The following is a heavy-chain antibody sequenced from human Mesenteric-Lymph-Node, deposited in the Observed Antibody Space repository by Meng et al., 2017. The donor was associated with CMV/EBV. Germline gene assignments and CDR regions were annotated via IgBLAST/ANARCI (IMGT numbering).Heavy chain of an antibody. V-gene: IGHV4-39*07. D-gene: IGHD1-26*01. J-gene: IGHJ4*02. CDR2: IYYTGST. CDR1: GGSISRSSFY. Sequence: SETLSLTCSVSGGSISRSSFYWGWIRQPPGKGLEWIGSIYYTGSTYYNPSLKSRITISLETSKNQFSLKLTSVTAADTAIYYCARDRELLAPAFDSWGQGTLVTVSS. CDR3: ARDRELLAPAFDS.